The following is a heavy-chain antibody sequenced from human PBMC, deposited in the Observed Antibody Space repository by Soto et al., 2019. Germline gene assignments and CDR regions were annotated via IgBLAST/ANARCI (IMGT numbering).Heavy chain of an antibody. J-gene: IGHJ5*02. V-gene: IGHV4-59*08. CDR2: IYYSGST. CDR1: GGSISSYY. D-gene: IGHD3-3*01. Sequence: QVQLQESGPGLVKPSETLSLTCTVSGGSISSYYWSWIRQPPGKGLEWIGYIYYSGSTNYNPSLKSRVTISVDTSKNQFSLKLSSVTAADTAVYYCARQPYYDFWSGYYTWHWFDPWGQGTLVTVSS. CDR3: ARQPYYDFWSGYYTWHWFDP.